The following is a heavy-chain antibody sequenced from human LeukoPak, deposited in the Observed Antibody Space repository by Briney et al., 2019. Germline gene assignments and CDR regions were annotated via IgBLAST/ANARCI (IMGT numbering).Heavy chain of an antibody. CDR3: AREGSSSWAGFDY. V-gene: IGHV3-48*03. CDR2: ISSSGSTI. D-gene: IGHD6-13*01. J-gene: IGHJ4*02. Sequence: PGGSLRLSCAASGFTFSSYEMNWVRQAPGKGLEWLSYISSSGSTIYYADSVKGRFTISRDNAKNSLYLQMNSQRAEDTAVYYCAREGSSSWAGFDYWGQETLVTVSS. CDR1: GFTFSSYE.